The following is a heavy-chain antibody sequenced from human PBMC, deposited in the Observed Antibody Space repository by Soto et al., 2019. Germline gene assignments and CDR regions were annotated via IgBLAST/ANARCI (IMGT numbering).Heavy chain of an antibody. CDR1: GFTLRRYA. CDR3: ASSRYYDSSGFRIFDS. V-gene: IGHV3-23*01. J-gene: IGHJ4*02. D-gene: IGHD3-22*01. CDR2: ISGSGSST. Sequence: PGGSLRLSCAASGFTLRRYAMTWVRQAPGKGLEWVSGISGSGSSTYDTISVKGRFTISRDNSKNTLYLQMNSLRADDTAVYYCASSRYYDSSGFRIFDSWGQGTLVTVSS.